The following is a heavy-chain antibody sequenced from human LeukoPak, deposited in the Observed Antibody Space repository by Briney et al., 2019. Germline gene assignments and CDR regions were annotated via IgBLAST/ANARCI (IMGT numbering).Heavy chain of an antibody. CDR3: ARGDKFSGDY. CDR2: IHQDGNEK. D-gene: IGHD2-15*01. J-gene: IGHJ4*02. CDR1: GFTFSTYW. Sequence: GGSLRLSCAASGFTFSTYWMSWVRQAPGKGLEWVANIHQDGNEKYYVVSVKGRFTISRDNAKNSLYLQMNSLRAEDTAVYYCARGDKFSGDYWGQGTLVTVSS. V-gene: IGHV3-7*04.